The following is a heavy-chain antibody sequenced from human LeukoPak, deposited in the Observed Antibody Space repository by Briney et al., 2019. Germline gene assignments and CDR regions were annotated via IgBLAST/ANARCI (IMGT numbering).Heavy chain of an antibody. CDR1: GGSFSGYY. D-gene: IGHD6-19*01. J-gene: IGHJ5*02. Sequence: TSETLSLTCAVYGGSFSGYYWSWIRQPPGKGLEWIGEINHSGSTNYNPSLKSRVTISVDTSKNQFSLKLSSVAAADTAVYYCARGIAVSGTGPPYNWFDPWGQGTLVTVSS. CDR3: ARGIAVSGTGPPYNWFDP. V-gene: IGHV4-34*01. CDR2: INHSGST.